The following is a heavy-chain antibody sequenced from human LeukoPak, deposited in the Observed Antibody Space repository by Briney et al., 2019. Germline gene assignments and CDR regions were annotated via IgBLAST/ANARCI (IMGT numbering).Heavy chain of an antibody. V-gene: IGHV3-74*01. Sequence: GGSLRLSCAASGFTFSSHWMHWVRQAPGKGLVWVSRINSDGSSISYADSVKGRFTISRDNAKNTLYLQMNSLRAEDTAVYYCAKNGCSSTSCYVDPWGQGTLVTVSS. J-gene: IGHJ5*02. D-gene: IGHD2-2*01. CDR3: AKNGCSSTSCYVDP. CDR1: GFTFSSHW. CDR2: INSDGSSI.